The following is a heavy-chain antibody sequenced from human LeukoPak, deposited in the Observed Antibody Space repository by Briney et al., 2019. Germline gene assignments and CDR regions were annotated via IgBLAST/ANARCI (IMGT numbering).Heavy chain of an antibody. J-gene: IGHJ1*01. CDR2: IYPANSDT. CDR3: ARPACSSTSCYLYFQH. CDR1: GYSFTSYW. Sequence: GESLKISCKASGYSFTSYWIGWLRQMPGKGLEWMAIIYPANSDTRYSPSFQGQVTISADKSISTAYLQWSSLKASDTAMYYCARPACSSTSCYLYFQHWGQGTLVTVSS. V-gene: IGHV5-51*01. D-gene: IGHD2-2*01.